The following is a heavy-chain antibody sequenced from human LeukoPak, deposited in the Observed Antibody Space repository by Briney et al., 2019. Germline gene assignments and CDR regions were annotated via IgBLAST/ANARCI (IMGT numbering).Heavy chain of an antibody. CDR2: ISGSGGST. Sequence: PGGSLRLSCAASGFTFSSYAMSWVRQAPGKGLEWVSSISGSGGSTYYADSVKGRFTISRDSSKNTLYLQMNSLRAEDTAVYYCAKGAITNFGVALYNWFDPWGQGTLVTVSS. J-gene: IGHJ5*02. CDR1: GFTFSSYA. D-gene: IGHD3-3*01. CDR3: AKGAITNFGVALYNWFDP. V-gene: IGHV3-23*01.